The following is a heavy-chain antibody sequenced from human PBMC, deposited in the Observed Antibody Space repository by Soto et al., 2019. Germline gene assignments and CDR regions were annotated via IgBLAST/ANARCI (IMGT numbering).Heavy chain of an antibody. CDR3: ASRLGATCFDN. V-gene: IGHV4-4*02. Sequence: PSETLSLTCAISGGSISNTNWWSWVRQPPGKGLEWIGEIYHSGSTNYNPSLKSRLTISVDKSRDQFSLRLSSVTAADTAVYYCASRLGATCFDNWGQGILVTVSS. CDR1: GGSISNTNW. J-gene: IGHJ4*02. D-gene: IGHD1-26*01. CDR2: IYHSGST.